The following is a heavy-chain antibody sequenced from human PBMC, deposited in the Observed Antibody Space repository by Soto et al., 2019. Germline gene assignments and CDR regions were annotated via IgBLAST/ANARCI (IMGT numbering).Heavy chain of an antibody. Sequence: GGSLRLSCAASGFTFNSYWMHWVRQAPGRGLVWVSRINTDGSSTTYADSVKGRFTISRDNAKNTLYLQMNSLRAEDKVVYYCARGIAVAGDYGMDVWGQGTTVTVSS. CDR3: ARGIAVAGDYGMDV. V-gene: IGHV3-74*01. CDR1: GFTFNSYW. CDR2: INTDGSST. D-gene: IGHD6-19*01. J-gene: IGHJ6*02.